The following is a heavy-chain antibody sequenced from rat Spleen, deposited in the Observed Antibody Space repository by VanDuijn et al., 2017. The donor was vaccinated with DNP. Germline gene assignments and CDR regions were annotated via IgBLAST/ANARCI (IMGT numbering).Heavy chain of an antibody. D-gene: IGHD1-10*01. J-gene: IGHJ2*01. V-gene: IGHV5-25*01. Sequence: EVQLVESGGGLVQPGRSLKLSCAASGFTFSNYDMAWVRQAPTKGLEWVASISPSGGSTYYRDSVKGRFTFSRDNAKSSLYLQMDSLRSEDTATYYCARGVTTTDYFDYRGQGVMVTVSS. CDR2: ISPSGGST. CDR3: ARGVTTTDYFDY. CDR1: GFTFSNYD.